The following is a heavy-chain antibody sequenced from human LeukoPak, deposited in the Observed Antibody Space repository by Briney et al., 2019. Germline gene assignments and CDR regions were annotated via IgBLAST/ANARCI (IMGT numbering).Heavy chain of an antibody. CDR1: GYTFTSYD. J-gene: IGHJ6*03. CDR3: ARDPYSSSWYGGYYYYYMDV. V-gene: IGHV1-8*01. CDR2: MNPNSGNT. Sequence: GASVKVSCKASGYTFTSYDINWVRQATGQGLEWMGWMNPNSGNTGYAQKFQGRVTMTRNTSISTAYMELSSLRSEDTAVYYCARDPYSSSWYGGYYYYYMDVWGKGTTVTVSS. D-gene: IGHD6-13*01.